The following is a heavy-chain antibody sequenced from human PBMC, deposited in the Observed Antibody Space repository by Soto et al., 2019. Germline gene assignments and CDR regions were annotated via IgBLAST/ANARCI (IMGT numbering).Heavy chain of an antibody. CDR2: IGESGTPT. V-gene: IGHV3-23*01. D-gene: IGHD2-2*01. CDR3: ARYIPGVRYYGMDV. CDR1: GFTFSSYA. J-gene: IGHJ6*02. Sequence: GGSLRLPCAASGFTFSSYAMKWVRQAPGKGLEWVSLIGESGTPTYYADSVKGRFTISRDSSGNTLFLEMYSLRAEDTAVYYCARYIPGVRYYGMDVWGQGTTVTVSS.